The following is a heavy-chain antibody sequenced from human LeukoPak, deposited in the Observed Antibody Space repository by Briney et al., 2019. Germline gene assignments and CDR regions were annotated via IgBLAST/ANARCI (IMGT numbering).Heavy chain of an antibody. Sequence: GGSLRLSCAASGFTFSDYYMSWIRQAPGKGLEWVAVISYDGSNKYYADSVKGRFTISRDNSKNTLYLQMNSLRAEDTAVYYCARDCLRYFDWLHGMPTSHWGQGILVTVSS. CDR1: GFTFSDYY. CDR3: ARDCLRYFDWLHGMPTSH. D-gene: IGHD3-9*01. V-gene: IGHV3-30-3*01. J-gene: IGHJ4*02. CDR2: ISYDGSNK.